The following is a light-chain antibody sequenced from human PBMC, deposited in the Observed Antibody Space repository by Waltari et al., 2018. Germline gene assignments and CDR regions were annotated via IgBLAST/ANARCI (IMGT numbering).Light chain of an antibody. CDR1: QSVSSN. Sequence: ELVLTQSPSTPSVSPGARASLSCRASQSVSSNLAWYQQQPGQAPRLLIYGASARANGIPARFSGSGCGTEFTLTISSVQSEDFGVYYCQQYKNGLQTFGQGTKLEIK. J-gene: IGKJ2*01. CDR2: GAS. V-gene: IGKV3-15*01. CDR3: QQYKNGLQT.